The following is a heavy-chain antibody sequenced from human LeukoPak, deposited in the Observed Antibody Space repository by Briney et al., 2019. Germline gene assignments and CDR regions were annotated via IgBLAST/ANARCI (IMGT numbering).Heavy chain of an antibody. J-gene: IGHJ4*02. Sequence: ASVKVSCKASVYTFTGYYMHWVRQAPGQGLEWMGWINPNSGGTNYAQKFQGRVTMTRDTSISTAYMELSRLRSDDTAVYYCARVGDYGDRRFDYWGQGTLVTVSS. D-gene: IGHD4-17*01. CDR1: VYTFTGYY. CDR2: INPNSGGT. CDR3: ARVGDYGDRRFDY. V-gene: IGHV1-2*02.